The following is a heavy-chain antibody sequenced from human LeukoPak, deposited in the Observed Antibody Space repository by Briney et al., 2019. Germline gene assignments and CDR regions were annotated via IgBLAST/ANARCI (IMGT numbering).Heavy chain of an antibody. D-gene: IGHD3-3*01. Sequence: GGSLRLSCAASGFTFSNYSMTWVRQAPGKGLEWVSGVSNSGGITYYADSVKGRFTISRDNSKNTLYLQMDSLSAEDTAVYYCVKGITSHDFFSRGEWGQGTLVTASS. CDR3: VKGITSHDFFSRGE. CDR1: GFTFSNYS. CDR2: VSNSGGIT. V-gene: IGHV3-23*01. J-gene: IGHJ4*02.